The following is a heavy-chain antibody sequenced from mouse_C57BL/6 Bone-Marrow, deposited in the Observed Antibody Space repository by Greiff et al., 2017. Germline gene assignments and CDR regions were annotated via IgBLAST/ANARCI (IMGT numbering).Heavy chain of an antibody. V-gene: IGHV1-64*01. CDR3: ARSPFITTVVGGFDY. J-gene: IGHJ2*01. CDR1: GYTFTSYW. CDR2: IHPNSGST. D-gene: IGHD1-1*01. Sequence: VKLQESGAELVKPGASVKLSCKASGYTFTSYWMHWVKQRPGQGLEWIGMIHPNSGSTNYNEKFKSKATLTVDKSSSTAYMQLSSLTSEDSAVYYCARSPFITTVVGGFDYWGQGTTLTVSS.